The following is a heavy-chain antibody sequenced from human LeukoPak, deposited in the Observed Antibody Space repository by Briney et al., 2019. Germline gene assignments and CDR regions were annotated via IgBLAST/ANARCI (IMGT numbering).Heavy chain of an antibody. V-gene: IGHV3-23*01. J-gene: IGHJ4*02. Sequence: GGSLRLSCEASGFAFSTYWMHWVRQAPGKGLEWVSVISGGGSSTYYADSVKGRFTISRDNSKNTLYLQMNSLRAEDTAVYYCAKSGGGHYFDYWGQGTLVIVSS. D-gene: IGHD3-16*01. CDR1: GFAFSTYW. CDR2: ISGGGSST. CDR3: AKSGGGHYFDY.